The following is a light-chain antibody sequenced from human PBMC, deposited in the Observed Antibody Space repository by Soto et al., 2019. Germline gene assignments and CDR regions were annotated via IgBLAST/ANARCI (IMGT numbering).Light chain of an antibody. CDR3: SPYEGSNNLV. Sequence: QSALTQPPSASGSPGQSVTISCTGTSSDVGGYNYVSWYQQHPGKAPKLMIYEVSKRPSGVPDRFSGSKSGNTASLTVSGLKAEVGADYSCSPYEGSNNLVFGGGTKLPVL. V-gene: IGLV2-8*01. CDR1: SSDVGGYNY. J-gene: IGLJ2*01. CDR2: EVS.